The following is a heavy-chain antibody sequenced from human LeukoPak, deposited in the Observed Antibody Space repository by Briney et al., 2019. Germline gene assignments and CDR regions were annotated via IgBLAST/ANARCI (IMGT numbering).Heavy chain of an antibody. V-gene: IGHV3-23*01. J-gene: IGHJ4*02. Sequence: GGSLRLSCAASGFTFSSYAMSWVRQAPGKGLEWVSAISGSGGSTYYADSVKGRFTISRDNSKNTPYLQMNSLRAEDTAVYYCAKGEAGFYYGSGSPYFDYWGQGTLVTVSS. CDR3: AKGEAGFYYGSGSPYFDY. CDR1: GFTFSSYA. D-gene: IGHD3-10*01. CDR2: ISGSGGST.